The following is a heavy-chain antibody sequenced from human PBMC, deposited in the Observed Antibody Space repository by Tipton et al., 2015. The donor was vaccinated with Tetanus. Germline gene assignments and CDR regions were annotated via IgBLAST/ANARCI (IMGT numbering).Heavy chain of an antibody. CDR1: GGSISSYY. CDR2: IYYSGST. Sequence: GLVKPSETLSLTCTVSGGSISSYYWSWIRQPPGKGLEWIGYIYYSGSTNYNPSLKSRVTISVDTSKNQFSLKLSSVTAADTAVYYCARQKRGYSYGAFDYWGQGTLVTVSS. J-gene: IGHJ4*02. D-gene: IGHD5-18*01. V-gene: IGHV4-59*08. CDR3: ARQKRGYSYGAFDY.